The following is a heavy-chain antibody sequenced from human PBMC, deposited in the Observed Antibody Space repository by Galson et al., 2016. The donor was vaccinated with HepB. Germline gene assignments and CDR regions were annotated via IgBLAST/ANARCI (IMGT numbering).Heavy chain of an antibody. D-gene: IGHD3-10*01. CDR1: SGYITTHY. V-gene: IGHV4-59*11. Sequence: SETLSLTCTVPSGYITTHYWSWIRQPPGKGLEWIGFVYHTGSTNYNPSLKSRVSTSLDTSENQVSLKLNSVTPADTAVYYCARQMSGSYYKNWHFDLWGRGTLVTVSS. CDR2: VYHTGST. J-gene: IGHJ2*01. CDR3: ARQMSGSYYKNWHFDL.